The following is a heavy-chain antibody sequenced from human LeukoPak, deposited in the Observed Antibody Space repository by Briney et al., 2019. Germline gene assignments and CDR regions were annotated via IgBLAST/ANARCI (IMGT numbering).Heavy chain of an antibody. CDR2: INHSGST. Sequence: PSETLSLTCAVYGGSFSGYYWSWIRQPPGKGLEWIGEINHSGSTNYNPSLKRRVTISVDTSKNQFSLKLSSVTAEDTAVYYCAESLSGFAFDIWGQGTMVTVSS. D-gene: IGHD3-10*01. CDR3: AESLSGFAFDI. V-gene: IGHV4-34*01. J-gene: IGHJ3*02. CDR1: GGSFSGYY.